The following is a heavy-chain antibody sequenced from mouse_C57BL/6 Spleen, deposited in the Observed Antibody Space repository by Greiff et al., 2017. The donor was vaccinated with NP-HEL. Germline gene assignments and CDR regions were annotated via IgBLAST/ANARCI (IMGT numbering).Heavy chain of an antibody. V-gene: IGHV1-80*01. Sequence: VQVVESGAELVKPGASVKISCKASGYAFSSYWMNWVKQRPGKGLEWIGQIYPGDGDTNYNGKFKGKATLTADKSSSTAYMQLSSLTSEDSAVYFCARRYYYGSSYYAMDYWGQGTSVTVSS. CDR1: GYAFSSYW. J-gene: IGHJ4*01. CDR3: ARRYYYGSSYYAMDY. CDR2: IYPGDGDT. D-gene: IGHD1-1*01.